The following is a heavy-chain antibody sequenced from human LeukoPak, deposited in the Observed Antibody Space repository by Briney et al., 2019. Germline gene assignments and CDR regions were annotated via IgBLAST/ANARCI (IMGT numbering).Heavy chain of an antibody. CDR3: ARGSVDTAMAGDY. J-gene: IGHJ4*02. Sequence: GGSLRLSCAASGFTFSSYEMNWVRQAPGTGLEWVSYISSSGSTIYYADSVKGRFTISRDNAKNSLYLQMNSLRAEDTAVYYCARGSVDTAMAGDYWGQGTLVTVSS. D-gene: IGHD5-18*01. V-gene: IGHV3-48*03. CDR2: ISSSGSTI. CDR1: GFTFSSYE.